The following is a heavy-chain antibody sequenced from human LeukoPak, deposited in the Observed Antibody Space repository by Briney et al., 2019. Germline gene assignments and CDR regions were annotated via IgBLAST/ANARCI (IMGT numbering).Heavy chain of an antibody. J-gene: IGHJ4*02. CDR3: ARDTFGTSRPSDS. V-gene: IGHV1-3*04. Sequence: ASVKVSCKASGYTFTTYTIHWVRQAPGQRLEWMGWINTGNGNTKYSERFQGGVTITRDTSASSAYMELSSLRTEDTAVYYCARDTFGTSRPSDSWGQGTLVTVSS. CDR1: GYTFTTYT. D-gene: IGHD1-14*01. CDR2: INTGNGNT.